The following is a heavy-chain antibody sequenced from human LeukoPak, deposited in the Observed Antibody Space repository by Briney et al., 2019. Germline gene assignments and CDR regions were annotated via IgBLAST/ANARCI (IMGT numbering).Heavy chain of an antibody. J-gene: IGHJ4*02. V-gene: IGHV4-38-2*02. CDR3: ARDETYSDVWSGSAGGGKGNYLDY. D-gene: IGHD3-3*01. CDR1: GYSISNGYY. CDR2: IYHSGRT. Sequence: PSETLSLTCTVSGYSISNGYYWGWMRQPPEKGLEWIGSIYHSGRTHYNPSLKSRVIISVDTSENYFSLKLSSVTAADTAMYYCARDETYSDVWSGSAGGGKGNYLDYWGQGILVTVSS.